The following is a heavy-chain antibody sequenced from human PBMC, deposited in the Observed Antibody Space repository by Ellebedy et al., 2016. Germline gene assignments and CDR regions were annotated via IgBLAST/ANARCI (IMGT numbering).Heavy chain of an antibody. CDR1: GFTFSSYA. CDR2: ISGSGGST. J-gene: IGHJ4*02. D-gene: IGHD4-11*01. CDR3: AKGALYSKNTCFDY. V-gene: IGHV3-23*01. Sequence: GESLKISCAASGFTFSSYAMSWVRQAPGKGLEWVSAISGSGGSTYYADSVKGRFTISRDNSKNTLYLQMNSLRAEDTAVYYCAKGALYSKNTCFDYWGQGTLVTVSS.